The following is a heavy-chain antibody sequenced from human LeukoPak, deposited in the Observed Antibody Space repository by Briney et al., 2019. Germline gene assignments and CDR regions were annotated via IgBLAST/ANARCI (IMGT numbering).Heavy chain of an antibody. V-gene: IGHV3-21*01. J-gene: IGHJ6*03. D-gene: IGHD3-22*01. CDR1: GFTFTSYT. CDR2: ISGSGTYI. Sequence: GGSLRLSCSTSGFTFTSYTMNWVRQAPGTGLEWVSSISGSGTYISYADSVKGRFTVSRDNAKNSLYLQMNDLRAEDTAVYYCAGEGLTVVIAMDVWGKGTTVTASS. CDR3: AGEGLTVVIAMDV.